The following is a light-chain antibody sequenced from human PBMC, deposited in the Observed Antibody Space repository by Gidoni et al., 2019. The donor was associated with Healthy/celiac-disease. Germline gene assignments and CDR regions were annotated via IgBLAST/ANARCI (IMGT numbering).Light chain of an antibody. V-gene: IGKV3-20*01. CDR2: GAS. CDR1: QSVSSSY. Sequence: IVLTQSPGTLSLSPGERATLSCRASQSVSSSYLAWYQQKPGQAPRLLIYGASSRATGIPDRFSGSGSGTDFTLTISRLEPEDVAVYYCQQNGSSPFTFXPXTKVDIK. CDR3: QQNGSSPFT. J-gene: IGKJ3*01.